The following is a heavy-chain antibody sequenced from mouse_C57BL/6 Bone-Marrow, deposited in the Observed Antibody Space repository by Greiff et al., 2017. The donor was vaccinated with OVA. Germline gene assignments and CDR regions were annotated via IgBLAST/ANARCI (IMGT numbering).Heavy chain of an antibody. J-gene: IGHJ4*01. V-gene: IGHV1-50*01. D-gene: IGHD3-2*02. CDR3: ARDSSGYVGYAMDY. Sequence: QVQLQQPGAELVKPGASVKLSCKASGYTFTSYWMQWVKQRPGQGLEWIGEIDPSDSYTNNNQKFKGKATLTVDTSSSTAYMQLSSLTSEDSAVYYCARDSSGYVGYAMDYWGQGTSVTVSS. CDR1: GYTFTSYW. CDR2: IDPSDSYT.